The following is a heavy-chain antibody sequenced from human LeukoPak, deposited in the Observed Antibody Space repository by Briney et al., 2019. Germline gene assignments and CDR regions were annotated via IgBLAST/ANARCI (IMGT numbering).Heavy chain of an antibody. D-gene: IGHD5-18*01. Sequence: SETLSLTCTVSGGSNSSYYWSWVRQPPGKGLEWIGYIYYSGSTNYNPSLKSRVTISVDTSKDQFSLKLSSVTAADTAVYYCARPRGGYSYGRLYYFDYWGQGTLVTVSS. CDR3: ARPRGGYSYGRLYYFDY. CDR2: IYYSGST. V-gene: IGHV4-59*08. CDR1: GGSNSSYY. J-gene: IGHJ4*02.